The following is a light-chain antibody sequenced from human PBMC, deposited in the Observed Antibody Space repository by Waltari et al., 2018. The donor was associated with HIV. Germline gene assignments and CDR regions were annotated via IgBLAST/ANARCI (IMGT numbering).Light chain of an antibody. V-gene: IGLV2-23*02. CDR3: CSFTGRKSLI. CDR1: NSHVAPYNL. Sequence: QSALTQPASVSGSPGQSLTIPCIATNSHVAPYNLVSWYQQRPGKAPKLIIYEVNKRPSGVSDRFSASKSGNTASLTLSGLQAEDEANYYCCSFTGRKSLIFGGGTKLTVL. CDR2: EVN. J-gene: IGLJ2*01.